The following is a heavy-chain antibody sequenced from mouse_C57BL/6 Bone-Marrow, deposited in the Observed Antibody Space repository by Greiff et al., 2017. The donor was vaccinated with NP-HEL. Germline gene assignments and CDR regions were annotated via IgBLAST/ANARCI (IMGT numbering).Heavy chain of an antibody. CDR1: GYTFTSYW. CDR3: ARSVTGTRFAY. Sequence: QVQLQQSGAELVMPGASVKLSCKASGYTFTSYWMHWVKQRPGQGLEWIGEIDPSDSYTNYNQKFKGKSTLTVDKSSSTAYMQLSSLTSEDSAVYYCARSVTGTRFAYWGQGTLVTVSA. V-gene: IGHV1-69*01. D-gene: IGHD4-1*01. CDR2: IDPSDSYT. J-gene: IGHJ3*01.